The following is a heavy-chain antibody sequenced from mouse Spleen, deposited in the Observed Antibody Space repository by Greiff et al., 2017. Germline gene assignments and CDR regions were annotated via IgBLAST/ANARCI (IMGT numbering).Heavy chain of an antibody. CDR1: GYTFTDYY. V-gene: IGHV1-76*01. CDR2: IYPGSGNT. Sequence: QVQLQQSGAELVRPGASVKLSCKASGYTFTDYYINWVKQRPGQGLEWIARIYPGSGNTYYNEKFKGKATLTAEKSSSTAYMQLSSLTSEDSAVYFCARLGLYYFDYWGQGTTLTVSS. J-gene: IGHJ2*01. CDR3: ARLGLYYFDY.